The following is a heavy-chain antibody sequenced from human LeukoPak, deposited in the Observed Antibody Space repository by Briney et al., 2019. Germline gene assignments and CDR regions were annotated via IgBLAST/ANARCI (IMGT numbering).Heavy chain of an antibody. J-gene: IGHJ6*03. Sequence: GGSLRLSCAASGFTFSNYGMHWVRQVPGKGLEWVTFIRYDGSNKFYVDSVKGRSTISRDNSKNTLYLQMNSLRPEDTAVYYCAKAGYCRSTTCPDYYYMDVWGKGTTVTVSS. V-gene: IGHV3-30*02. CDR2: IRYDGSNK. CDR1: GFTFSNYG. D-gene: IGHD2-2*01. CDR3: AKAGYCRSTTCPDYYYMDV.